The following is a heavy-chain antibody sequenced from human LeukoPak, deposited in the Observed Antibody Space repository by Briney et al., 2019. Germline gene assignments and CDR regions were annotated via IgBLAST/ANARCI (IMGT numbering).Heavy chain of an antibody. CDR1: GFTFSTYW. D-gene: IGHD1-1*01. Sequence: GGSLRLSCAASGFTFSTYWMSWVRQAPGKGLEWVANINQDGSQKDYVDSVKGRFTISRDNAKYLVYLQMDSLRAEDTAVYYCARDRYPTKWGQGTLVTVSS. CDR2: INQDGSQK. CDR3: ARDRYPTK. V-gene: IGHV3-7*01. J-gene: IGHJ4*02.